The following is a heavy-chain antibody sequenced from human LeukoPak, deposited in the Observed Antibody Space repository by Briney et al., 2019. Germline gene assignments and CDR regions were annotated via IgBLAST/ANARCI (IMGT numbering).Heavy chain of an antibody. CDR3: AKGGSGSYARLNYFDY. D-gene: IGHD1-26*01. CDR1: GLTFSSYA. V-gene: IGHV3-23*01. Sequence: GGSLRLSCAASGLTFSSYAMSWVRQAPXXXXXXXSXISGSGGITYYADSVKGRFTISRDNAKNTLCLQMNSLRAEDTAVYYCAKGGSGSYARLNYFDYWGQGTLVTVSS. J-gene: IGHJ4*02. CDR2: ISGSGGIT.